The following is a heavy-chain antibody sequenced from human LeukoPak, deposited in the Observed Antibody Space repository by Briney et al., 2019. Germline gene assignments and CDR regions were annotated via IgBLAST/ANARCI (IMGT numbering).Heavy chain of an antibody. CDR1: GFTFSSYA. J-gene: IGHJ4*02. Sequence: GGSLRLSCAASGFTFSSYAMSWIRQAPGKGLEWVSAISGSGGSTYYADSVKGRFTISRDNSKNTLYLQMNSLRAEDTAVYYCARVSQQWLAPSYYFDYWGQGTLVTVSS. V-gene: IGHV3-23*01. D-gene: IGHD6-19*01. CDR3: ARVSQQWLAPSYYFDY. CDR2: ISGSGGST.